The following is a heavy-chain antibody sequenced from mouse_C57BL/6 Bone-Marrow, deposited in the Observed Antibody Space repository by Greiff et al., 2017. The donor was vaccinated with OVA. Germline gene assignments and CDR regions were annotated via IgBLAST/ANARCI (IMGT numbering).Heavy chain of an antibody. CDR3: AREWNYYGSRPWYFDV. V-gene: IGHV3-6*01. Sequence: EVQLQQSGPGLVKPSQSLSLTCSVTGYSITSGYYWNWIRQFPGNKLEWMGYISYDGSNNYNPSLKNRISITRDTSKNQFFLKLNSVTTEDTATYYCAREWNYYGSRPWYFDVWGTGTTVTVSS. J-gene: IGHJ1*03. CDR1: GYSITSGYY. D-gene: IGHD1-1*01. CDR2: ISYDGSN.